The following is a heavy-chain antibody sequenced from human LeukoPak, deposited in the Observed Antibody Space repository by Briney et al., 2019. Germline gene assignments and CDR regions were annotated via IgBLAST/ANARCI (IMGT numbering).Heavy chain of an antibody. CDR1: GFTFSNYA. V-gene: IGHV3-23*01. J-gene: IGHJ4*02. CDR3: AKGDYDCVWGSYRDPPTDF. Sequence: RGCLRLSCAASGFTFSNYAMSWVRQAPGKGLGWVSAISGSGGRTYYADSVNGRFTISRDNSKNTLDLQKNRLRVEDTAVYYWAKGDYDCVWGSYRDPPTDFWGQGTLVTVSS. CDR2: ISGSGGRT. D-gene: IGHD3-16*02.